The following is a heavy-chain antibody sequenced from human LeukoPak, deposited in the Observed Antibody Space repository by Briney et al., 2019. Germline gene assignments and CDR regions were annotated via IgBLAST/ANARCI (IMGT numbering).Heavy chain of an antibody. V-gene: IGHV3-30*01. J-gene: IGHJ3*01. D-gene: IGHD1-26*01. CDR2: VSYDGSGE. CDR1: GFTFSTYA. Sequence: GGSLRLSCAASGFTFSTYAMHRVRQAPGKGLEWVAVVSYDGSGENYADSVNGRFTISRDNSKNTLYLQMNSLRAEDTAVFYCARDGVGTAFDLWGQGTMVTVSS. CDR3: ARDGVGTAFDL.